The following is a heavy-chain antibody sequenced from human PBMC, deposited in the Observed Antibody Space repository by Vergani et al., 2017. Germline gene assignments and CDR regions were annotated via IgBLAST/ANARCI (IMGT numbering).Heavy chain of an antibody. Sequence: VQLVESGGGLVKPGRSLRLSCTASGFTFGDYAMSWFRQAPGKGLEWVGFIRSKAYGGTTEYAASVKGRFTISRDDSKSIAYLQMNSLKTEDTAVYYCTRDGSTLGYCSGGSCVLDYWGQGTLVTVSS. CDR2: IRSKAYGGTT. V-gene: IGHV3-49*05. CDR3: TRDGSTLGYCSGGSCVLDY. CDR1: GFTFGDYA. D-gene: IGHD2-15*01. J-gene: IGHJ4*02.